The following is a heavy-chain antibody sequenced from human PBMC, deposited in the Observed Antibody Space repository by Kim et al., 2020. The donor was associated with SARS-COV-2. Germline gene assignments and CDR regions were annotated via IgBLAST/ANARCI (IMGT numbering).Heavy chain of an antibody. V-gene: IGHV3-15*01. Sequence: GGSLRLSCAASGFTFSNAWMSWVRQAPGKGLEWVGRIKSKTDGGTTDYAAPVKGRFTISRDDSKNTMYLQMNSLKTEDTAVYYCTTDPLYYYDSSGYYPLFDYWGQGTLVTVSS. CDR2: IKSKTDGGTT. D-gene: IGHD3-22*01. CDR3: TTDPLYYYDSSGYYPLFDY. J-gene: IGHJ4*02. CDR1: GFTFSNAW.